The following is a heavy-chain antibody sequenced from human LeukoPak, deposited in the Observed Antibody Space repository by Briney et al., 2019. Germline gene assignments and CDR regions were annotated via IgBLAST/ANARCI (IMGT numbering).Heavy chain of an antibody. Sequence: GGSLRLSCAASGFTFSSYSMNWVRQAPGKGLEWVSYISSSSSTIYYADSVKGRFTISRDSAKNSLYLQMNSLRAEDTAVYYCARGVAVAGTLGFDYWGQGTLVTVSS. J-gene: IGHJ4*02. CDR1: GFTFSSYS. CDR3: ARGVAVAGTLGFDY. V-gene: IGHV3-48*01. D-gene: IGHD6-19*01. CDR2: ISSSSSTI.